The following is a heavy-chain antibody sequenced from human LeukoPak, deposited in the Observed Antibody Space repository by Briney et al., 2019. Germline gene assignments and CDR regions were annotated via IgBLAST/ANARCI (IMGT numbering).Heavy chain of an antibody. CDR1: GYSISSGNY. CDR3: ARDGDFYYFDY. J-gene: IGHJ4*02. V-gene: IGHV4-38-2*02. CDR2: IYHSGST. Sequence: SETLSLTCTVSGYSISSGNYWGWIRQPRGKGPEWIGSIYHSGSTYYNPSLKSRVSISVDTSKNQFSLRLSSVTAADTAVYYCARDGDFYYFDYWGQGTLVTVSS.